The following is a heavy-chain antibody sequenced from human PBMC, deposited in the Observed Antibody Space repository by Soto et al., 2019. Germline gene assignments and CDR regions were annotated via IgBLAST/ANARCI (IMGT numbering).Heavy chain of an antibody. CDR3: ARVPYDYVWGSYQAGDYYYYGMDV. D-gene: IGHD3-16*01. J-gene: IGHJ6*02. CDR2: IHYSGTS. Sequence: SGTLSLTCSVPNMSSSRHYWPWIRKTPGQGLAWLGYIHYSGTSNYNPSLKSRVTMSVDTSKNQFSLKLSSVTAADTAVYHCARVPYDYVWGSYQAGDYYYYGMDVWGPGTTGTVSS. V-gene: IGHV4-59*08. CDR1: NMSSSRHY.